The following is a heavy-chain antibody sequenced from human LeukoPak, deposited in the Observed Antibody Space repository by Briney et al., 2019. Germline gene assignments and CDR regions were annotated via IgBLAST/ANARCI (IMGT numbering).Heavy chain of an antibody. CDR2: ISYDGSNK. CDR1: GFTFSSYA. J-gene: IGHJ4*02. V-gene: IGHV3-30*04. CDR3: ARASGGGWFGY. Sequence: SEGSLRLSCAASGFTFSSYAMHWVRQAPGKGLEWVAVISYDGSNKYYADSVKGRFTISRDNSKNTLYLQMNSLRAEDTAVYYCARASGGGWFGYWGQGTLVTVSS. D-gene: IGHD6-19*01.